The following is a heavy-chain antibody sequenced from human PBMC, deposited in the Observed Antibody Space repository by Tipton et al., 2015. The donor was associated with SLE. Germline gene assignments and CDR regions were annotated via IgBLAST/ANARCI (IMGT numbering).Heavy chain of an antibody. CDR1: GVSISSGNW. Sequence: LSLTCAVSGVSISSGNWWSWVRQAPGKGLEWVSVIYTGGDTYYADSVKGRLTISRDNSKNTVYLQMNSLRPEDTAVYYCARRAVTNDWYFDLWGRGTLVTVSS. CDR3: ARRAVTNDWYFDL. CDR2: IYTGGDT. V-gene: IGHV3-53*05. D-gene: IGHD4-17*01. J-gene: IGHJ2*01.